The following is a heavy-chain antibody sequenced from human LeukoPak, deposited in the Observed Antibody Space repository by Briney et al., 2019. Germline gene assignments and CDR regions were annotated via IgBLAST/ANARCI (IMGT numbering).Heavy chain of an antibody. V-gene: IGHV4-39*01. D-gene: IGHD1-26*01. CDR3: ARLSGSYYYFDY. CDR2: IYYSGST. Sequence: SETLSLTCTVSGGSISSSSYYWGWIRQPPGQGLEWIGSIYYSGSTYYNPSLKSRVTISVDTSKNQFSLKLSSVTAADTAVYYCARLSGSYYYFDYWGQGTLVTVSS. CDR1: GGSISSSSYY. J-gene: IGHJ4*02.